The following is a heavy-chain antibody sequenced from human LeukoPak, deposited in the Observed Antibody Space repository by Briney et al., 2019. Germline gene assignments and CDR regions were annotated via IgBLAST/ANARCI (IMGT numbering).Heavy chain of an antibody. V-gene: IGHV4-4*07. CDR1: GGSISSYY. D-gene: IGHD3-22*01. CDR2: IYTSGST. Sequence: PSETLSLTCTVSGGSISSYYWSWIRQPAGKGLEWIGRIYTSGSTNYNPSLKSRVTMSVDTSKNQFSLKLSFVTAADTAVYYCAREGGKSSGYYYPDYWGQGTLVTVSS. CDR3: AREGGKSSGYYYPDY. J-gene: IGHJ4*02.